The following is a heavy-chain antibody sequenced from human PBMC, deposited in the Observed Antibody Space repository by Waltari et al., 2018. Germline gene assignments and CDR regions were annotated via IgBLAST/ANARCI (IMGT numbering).Heavy chain of an antibody. CDR3: ARTAYDHLTGYPTLDH. J-gene: IGHJ4*02. CDR1: ASYFVSSSHY. Sequence: QVQLQESGPGLVKPSQTLSLPFSVSASYFVSSSHYLGWFRQPPGKGMEWIGSIYYSGSTYYNPSLKSRVNMSVDTANYQFSLKVTSVTAADTAIYYCARTAYDHLTGYPTLDHWGQGILVTVSS. V-gene: IGHV4-39*07. CDR2: IYYSGST. D-gene: IGHD3-9*01.